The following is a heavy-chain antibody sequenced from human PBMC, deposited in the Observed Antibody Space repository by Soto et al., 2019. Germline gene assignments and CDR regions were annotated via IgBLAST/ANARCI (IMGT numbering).Heavy chain of an antibody. CDR3: ARSEKGYSGYAFLFDP. CDR1: GFTFSSYG. Sequence: QVQLVESGGGVVQPGRSLRLSCAASGFTFSSYGMHWVRQAPGKGLEWVAVIWYDGRNKYYADSVKGRFTISRDNSKNTLYLQMNSLRAEDTAVYYCARSEKGYSGYAFLFDPWGQGTLVTVSS. D-gene: IGHD5-12*01. V-gene: IGHV3-33*01. CDR2: IWYDGRNK. J-gene: IGHJ5*02.